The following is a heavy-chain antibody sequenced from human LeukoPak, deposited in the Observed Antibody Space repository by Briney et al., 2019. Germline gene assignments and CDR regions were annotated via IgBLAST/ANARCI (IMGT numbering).Heavy chain of an antibody. CDR1: GGSFSGYY. D-gene: IGHD3-10*01. CDR2: INHSGRT. Sequence: SETLSLTCAVYGGSFSGYYWGWIRQPPGQGLEWIGEINHSGRTNYNPSPKSRVTISVDTSKNQFSLKLSSVAAADTAVYYCARVRVTMVRGVPYYYYGMDVWGQGTTVTVSS. V-gene: IGHV4-34*01. J-gene: IGHJ6*02. CDR3: ARVRVTMVRGVPYYYYGMDV.